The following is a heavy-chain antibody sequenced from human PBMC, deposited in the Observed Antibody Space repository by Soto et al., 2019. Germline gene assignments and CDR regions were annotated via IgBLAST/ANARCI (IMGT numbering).Heavy chain of an antibody. CDR3: AKGKFIVVVPAANH. J-gene: IGHJ5*02. CDR2: ISGSGGST. D-gene: IGHD2-2*01. V-gene: IGHV3-23*01. Sequence: GGSLRLSCAASGFTFSSYAMSWVRQAPGKGLEWVSAISGSGGSTYYADSVKGRFTISRDDSKNTLYLQMNSLRAEDTAVYYCAKGKFIVVVPAANHWGQGTLVTVSS. CDR1: GFTFSSYA.